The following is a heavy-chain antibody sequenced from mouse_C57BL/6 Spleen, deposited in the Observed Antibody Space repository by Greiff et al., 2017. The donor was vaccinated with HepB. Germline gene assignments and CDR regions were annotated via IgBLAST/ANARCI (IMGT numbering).Heavy chain of an antibody. J-gene: IGHJ1*03. CDR3: ASNYYGSSLDWYFDV. Sequence: QVQLQQPGAELVRPGSSVKLSCKASGYTFTSYWMHWVKQRPIQGLEWIGNIDPSDSETHYNQKFKDKATLTVDKSSSTAYMQLSSLTSEDSAVYYCASNYYGSSLDWYFDVWGTGTTVTVSS. CDR1: GYTFTSYW. CDR2: IDPSDSET. D-gene: IGHD1-1*01. V-gene: IGHV1-52*01.